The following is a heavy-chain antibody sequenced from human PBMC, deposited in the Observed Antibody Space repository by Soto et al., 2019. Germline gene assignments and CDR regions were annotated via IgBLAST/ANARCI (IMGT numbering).Heavy chain of an antibody. J-gene: IGHJ3*02. CDR2: TYYRSKWYN. V-gene: IGHV6-1*01. Sequence: PSQTLSLTCAISGDSVSRNSAAWNWIRQSPSRGLEWLGRTYYRSKWYNDYAVSVKSRITINPDTSKNQFSLQLNSVTPEDTAVYYCARVSLGGEWEPPAFDIWGQGTMVTVSS. D-gene: IGHD3-16*01. CDR3: ARVSLGGEWEPPAFDI. CDR1: GDSVSRNSAA.